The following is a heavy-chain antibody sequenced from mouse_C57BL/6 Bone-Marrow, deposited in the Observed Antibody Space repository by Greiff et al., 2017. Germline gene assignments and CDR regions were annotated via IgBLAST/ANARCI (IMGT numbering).Heavy chain of an antibody. V-gene: IGHV1-74*01. Sequence: QVQLKQPGAELVKPGASVKVSCKASGYTFTSYWMHWVKQRPGQGLEWIGRVHPSDSDTNYNQKFKGKATLTVDKSSIPAYMQLSSLASEDSAVYYCEIVAREYWGQGTTLTVSS. CDR3: EIVAREY. CDR2: VHPSDSDT. J-gene: IGHJ2*01. CDR1: GYTFTSYW.